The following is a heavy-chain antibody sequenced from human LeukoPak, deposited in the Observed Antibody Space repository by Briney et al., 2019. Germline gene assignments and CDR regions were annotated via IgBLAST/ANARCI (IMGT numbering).Heavy chain of an antibody. D-gene: IGHD5-18*01. J-gene: IGHJ1*01. V-gene: IGHV3-30*04. CDR3: ARAGGTNMVTSAHFQH. CDR1: GFTFSSYA. CDR2: ISYDGSNK. Sequence: PGGSLRLSCTASGFTFSSYAMHWVRQAPGKGLEWVAFISYDGSNKYYADSVKGRFTISRDNSKNTLYVQMNSLRAGDTAVYYCARAGGTNMVTSAHFQHWGQGTLVIVSS.